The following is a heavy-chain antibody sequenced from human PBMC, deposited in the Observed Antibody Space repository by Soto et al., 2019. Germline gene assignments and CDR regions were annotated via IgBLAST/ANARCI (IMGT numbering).Heavy chain of an antibody. Sequence: GGSLRLSCTGSGFTFGDFGLSWFRQAPGKGLEWLSFIRSKGYGGTTESAASVRGRFITSRDDSKSIAYLQMNSLKTEDTAVYYCASLTSWSQEYYYGMDVWGQGTTVTVSS. CDR1: GFTFGDFG. V-gene: IGHV3-49*03. D-gene: IGHD2-2*01. CDR3: ASLTSWSQEYYYGMDV. J-gene: IGHJ6*02. CDR2: IRSKGYGGTT.